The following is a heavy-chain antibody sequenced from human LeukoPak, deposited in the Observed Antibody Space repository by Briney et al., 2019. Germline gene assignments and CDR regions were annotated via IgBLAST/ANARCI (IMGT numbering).Heavy chain of an antibody. D-gene: IGHD2-2*01. V-gene: IGHV1-69*13. Sequence: GASVNVSCKASVGTFSSYAISWVRQAPGQGLEWMRGIIPIFGTANYAQKFQGRVTITADESTSTAYMELSSLRSEDTAVYYCARDRDIVVVPAASPRGMDVWGQGTTVTVSS. CDR2: IIPIFGTA. CDR3: ARDRDIVVVPAASPRGMDV. J-gene: IGHJ6*02. CDR1: VGTFSSYA.